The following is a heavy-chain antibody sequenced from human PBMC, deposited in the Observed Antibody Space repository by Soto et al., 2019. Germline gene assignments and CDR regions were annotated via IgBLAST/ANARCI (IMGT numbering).Heavy chain of an antibody. Sequence: GGSVRLSCAASGFTFSSYAMHWAGQAPGKGLEWVTVISYDGSNIYYADSVKGRFSISRDNSKNTLYVHMNSLRPDDTAVYYCARGSADGIYLYGIDVWGQGTTVPVSS. CDR3: ARGSADGIYLYGIDV. J-gene: IGHJ6*02. V-gene: IGHV3-30-3*01. D-gene: IGHD3-10*01. CDR1: GFTFSSYA. CDR2: ISYDGSNI.